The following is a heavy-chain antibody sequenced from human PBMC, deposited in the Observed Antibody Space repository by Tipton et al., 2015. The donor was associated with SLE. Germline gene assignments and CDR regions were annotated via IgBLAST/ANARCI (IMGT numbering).Heavy chain of an antibody. CDR3: ARGGITMFGLVTSDY. J-gene: IGHJ4*02. D-gene: IGHD3-3*01. V-gene: IGHV4-38-2*02. CDR1: GYPITNTYY. CDR2: FAHSGST. Sequence: TLSLTCSVSGYPITNTYYWGWIRQTPGKGLGWIGSFAHSGSTFYNPSLKSRVSISASTSKNEFSLTLTSVTVADTAVYFCARGGITMFGLVTSDYWGQGAMVTVSS.